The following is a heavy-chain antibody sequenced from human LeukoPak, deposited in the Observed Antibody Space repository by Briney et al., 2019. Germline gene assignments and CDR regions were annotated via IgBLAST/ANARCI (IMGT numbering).Heavy chain of an antibody. Sequence: SETLSLTCAVSGGSISSGGYSWSWIRQPPGKGLEWIGYIYHSGSTYYNPSLKSRVTISVDTSKNQFSLKLSSVTAADTAVYYCATRGYSYVNTGYDYWGQGTLVTVSS. J-gene: IGHJ4*02. CDR2: IYHSGST. CDR1: GGSISSGGYS. CDR3: ATRGYSYVNTGYDY. V-gene: IGHV4-30-2*01. D-gene: IGHD5-18*01.